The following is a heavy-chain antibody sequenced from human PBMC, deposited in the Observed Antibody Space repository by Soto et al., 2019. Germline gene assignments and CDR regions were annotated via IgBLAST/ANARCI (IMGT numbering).Heavy chain of an antibody. D-gene: IGHD3-3*01. V-gene: IGHV5-51*01. CDR2: IYPGDSDT. J-gene: IGHJ6*02. Sequence: PGESLKISCKGSGYSFTSYWIGWVRQMPGKGLEWMGIIYPGDSDTRYSPSFQGQVTISADKSISTAYLQWSSLKASDTAMYYCASTTLYDFWSGPGYYGMDVWGQGTTVTASS. CDR1: GYSFTSYW. CDR3: ASTTLYDFWSGPGYYGMDV.